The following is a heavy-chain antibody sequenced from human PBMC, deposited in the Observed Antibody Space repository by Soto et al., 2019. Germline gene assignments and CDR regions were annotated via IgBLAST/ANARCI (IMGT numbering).Heavy chain of an antibody. CDR3: AMVDVYVTPSPQDV. CDR1: GYSFTRYG. V-gene: IGHV1-18*01. D-gene: IGHD3-16*01. Sequence: QVQLVQSRAEVKNPGASVKVSCKASGYSFTRYGIAWARQAPGQGLEWMGWINTYNGNTNYAQNLQGRHTLATDTSTSTAYMELTSLRSNDTAIYYCAMVDVYVTPSPQDVWGQGTTVIVSS. J-gene: IGHJ6*02. CDR2: INTYNGNT.